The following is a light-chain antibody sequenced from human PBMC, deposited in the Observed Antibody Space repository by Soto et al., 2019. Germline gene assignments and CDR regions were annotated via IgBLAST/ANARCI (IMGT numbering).Light chain of an antibody. CDR3: QQFETYTRT. CDR2: KAS. J-gene: IGKJ1*01. CDR1: QSISSW. V-gene: IGKV1-5*03. Sequence: DIQMTQSPSTLSASVGDRVTISCRASQSISSWLAWYQQKPGKAPKLLIYKASSLESGVPSRFSGSGSRTEFTLNISGLQPDDFATYYCQQFETYTRTFGQGTKVEIK.